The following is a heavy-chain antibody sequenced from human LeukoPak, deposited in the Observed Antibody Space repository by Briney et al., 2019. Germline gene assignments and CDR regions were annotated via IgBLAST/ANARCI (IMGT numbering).Heavy chain of an antibody. Sequence: PGRSLRLFCAACGLTFYDYAMHWVRPAPGKGLEWVSGISWNSGSIGYADSMKGRFTISRDNAKNSLYLQMNSLRAEDTALYYCAKDPTRLVGATTSYFDYWGQGTLVTVSS. CDR1: GLTFYDYA. V-gene: IGHV3-9*01. CDR2: ISWNSGSI. CDR3: AKDPTRLVGATTSYFDY. J-gene: IGHJ4*02. D-gene: IGHD1-26*01.